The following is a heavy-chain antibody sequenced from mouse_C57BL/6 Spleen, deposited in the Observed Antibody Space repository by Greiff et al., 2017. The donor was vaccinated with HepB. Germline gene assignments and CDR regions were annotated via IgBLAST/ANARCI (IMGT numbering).Heavy chain of an antibody. CDR1: GYTFTDYE. J-gene: IGHJ3*01. CDR3: TRRGSSFSAY. D-gene: IGHD1-1*01. V-gene: IGHV1-15*01. CDR2: IDPETGGT. Sequence: LVESGAELVRPGASVTLSCKASGYTFTDYEMHWVKQTPVHGLEWIGAIDPETGGTAYNQKFKGKAILTADKSSSTAYMELRSLTSEDSAVYYCTRRGSSFSAYWGQGTLVTVSA.